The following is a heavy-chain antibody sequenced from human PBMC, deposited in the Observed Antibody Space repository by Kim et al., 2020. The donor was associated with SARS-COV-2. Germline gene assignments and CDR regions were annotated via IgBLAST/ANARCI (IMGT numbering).Heavy chain of an antibody. Sequence: GGSLRLSCAASGFTFSSYAMSWVRQAPGKGLEWDSAISGSGGSTYYADSVKGRFTIPRDNSKNTLYLQMNSLRAEDTAVYYCAKGAEGSYRKPPDYWGQGTLVTVSS. CDR2: ISGSGGST. CDR3: AKGAEGSYRKPPDY. J-gene: IGHJ4*02. D-gene: IGHD3-16*02. CDR1: GFTFSSYA. V-gene: IGHV3-23*01.